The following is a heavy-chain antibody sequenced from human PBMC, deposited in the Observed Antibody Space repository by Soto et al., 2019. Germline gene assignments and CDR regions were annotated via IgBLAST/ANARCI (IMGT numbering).Heavy chain of an antibody. CDR1: GFTFSGSA. CDR3: TRSYSYCTNGVCYSFDY. V-gene: IGHV3-73*02. J-gene: IGHJ4*02. CDR2: IRSKTNNYAT. Sequence: EVQLVESGGGLVQPGGSLKLSCAASGFTFSGSAMHWVRQASGKGLEWVGRIRSKTNNYATAYAASVKGRFTISRDDSKNTAYLQMNSLKSEDTAVYYCTRSYSYCTNGVCYSFDYWGQGTLVTVSS. D-gene: IGHD2-8*01.